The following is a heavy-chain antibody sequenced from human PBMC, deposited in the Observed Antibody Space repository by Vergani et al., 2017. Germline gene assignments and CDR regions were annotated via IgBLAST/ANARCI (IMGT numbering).Heavy chain of an antibody. D-gene: IGHD6-13*01. J-gene: IGHJ6*03. Sequence: QVQLVESGGGLVKPGGSLRLSCAASGFTFSDYYMSWIRQAPGKGLEWVSYISSSSSYTNYADSVKGRFTISRDNAKNSLYLQMNSLRAEDTAVYYCARIAAAAGTDIYYYYMDVWGKGTTVTVSS. V-gene: IGHV3-11*06. CDR1: GFTFSDYY. CDR3: ARIAAAAGTDIYYYYMDV. CDR2: ISSSSSYT.